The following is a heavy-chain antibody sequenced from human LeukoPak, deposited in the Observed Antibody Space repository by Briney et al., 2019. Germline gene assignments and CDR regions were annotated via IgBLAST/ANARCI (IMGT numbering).Heavy chain of an antibody. J-gene: IGHJ4*02. CDR2: ISAYSGGT. Sequence: ASVKVSCKASGCTFTSYGISWVRQAPGQGLEWMGWISAYSGGTNYAQKFQGRVTMTRDTSISTAYMELSRLRSDDTAMYYCAREADGGDYWGQGTLVTVSS. CDR1: GCTFTSYG. D-gene: IGHD3-10*01. CDR3: AREADGGDY. V-gene: IGHV1-2*02.